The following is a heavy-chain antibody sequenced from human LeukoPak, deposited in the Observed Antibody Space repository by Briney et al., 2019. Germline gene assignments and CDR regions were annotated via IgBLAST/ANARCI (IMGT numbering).Heavy chain of an antibody. V-gene: IGHV3-66*02. CDR1: GFTVSSNY. D-gene: IGHD5-24*01. Sequence: GALRLSCAASGFTVSSNYMSGVRQAPGKGLECVLVIYSGGSTYYADSVKGRFTISRDNSKNTLYLQMNSLRAEDTAVSYCEREAGYTYVHYYYTDVWGKGSTVTVSS. CDR2: IYSGGST. J-gene: IGHJ6*03. CDR3: EREAGYTYVHYYYTDV.